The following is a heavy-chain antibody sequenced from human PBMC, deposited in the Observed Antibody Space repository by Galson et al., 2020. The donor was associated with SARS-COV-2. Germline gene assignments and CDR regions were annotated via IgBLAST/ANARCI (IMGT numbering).Heavy chain of an antibody. D-gene: IGHD3-9*01. CDR1: GFTFSIYS. CDR3: ARDVPYYDVLTVDYYYFMDV. Sequence: LGGSLRLSCAASGFTFSIYSMTWVRQAPGKGLEWVASIKQDGSENYVESVKGRFTISRDNAKNSLFLHMNGLRAEDTAVYYCARDVPYYDVLTVDYYYFMDVWGKGTTVTVSS. CDR2: IKQDGSE. V-gene: IGHV3-7*01. J-gene: IGHJ6*03.